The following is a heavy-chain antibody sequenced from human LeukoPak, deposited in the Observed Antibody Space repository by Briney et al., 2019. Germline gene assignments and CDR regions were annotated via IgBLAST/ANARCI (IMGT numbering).Heavy chain of an antibody. CDR3: AKPILSGSYATFDY. V-gene: IGHV3-30*02. D-gene: IGHD1-26*01. CDR1: GFTFSSYG. J-gene: IGHJ4*02. CDR2: MRYDGSNK. Sequence: GGSLRLSCAASGFTFSSYGMHWVRQAPGKGLEWVAFMRYDGSNKYYADSVKGRFTISRDNSKNTLYLQMNSLRAEDTAVYYCAKPILSGSYATFDYWGQGTLVTVSS.